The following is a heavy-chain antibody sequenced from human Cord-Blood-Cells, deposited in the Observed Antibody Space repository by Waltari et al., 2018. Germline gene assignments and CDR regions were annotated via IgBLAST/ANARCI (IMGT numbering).Heavy chain of an antibody. J-gene: IGHJ5*02. CDR2: IYTSGST. V-gene: IGHV4-61*09. Sequence: QVQLQESGPGLVKPSQTLSLTCIVSGGSISGGSYYWSWIRQPAGKGLEWIGYIYTSGSTNYNPSLKSRVTISVDTSKNQFSLKLSSVTAADTAVYYCAIKRYSSSNWFDPWGQGTLVTVSS. D-gene: IGHD6-6*01. CDR1: GGSISGGSYY. CDR3: AIKRYSSSNWFDP.